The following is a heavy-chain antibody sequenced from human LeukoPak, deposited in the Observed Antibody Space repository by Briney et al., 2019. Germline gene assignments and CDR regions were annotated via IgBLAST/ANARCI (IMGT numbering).Heavy chain of an antibody. CDR1: GGSISSSSYY. J-gene: IGHJ4*02. V-gene: IGHV4-39*07. D-gene: IGHD6-13*01. CDR3: ASLSGYSSSWGFDY. CDR2: IYYSGST. Sequence: SETLSLTCTVSGGSISSSSYYWGWIRQPPGKGLEWIGSIYYSGSTNYNPSLKSRVTISVDTSKNQFSLKLSSVTAADAAVYYCASLSGYSSSWGFDYWGQGTLVTVSS.